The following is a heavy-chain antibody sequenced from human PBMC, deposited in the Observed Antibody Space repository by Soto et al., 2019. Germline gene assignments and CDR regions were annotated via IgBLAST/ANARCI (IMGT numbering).Heavy chain of an antibody. D-gene: IGHD6-6*01. Sequence: WGALRLSRAVSGFTFYRHWMSWVLPTPGKGLEWVASIKEDGSEKSYVDSVKGRFTISRDNSKNTLYLQMNSLRAEDTAVYYCAREYSSSSGLAYRGQGTLVTVSS. V-gene: IGHV3-7*01. CDR2: IKEDGSEK. J-gene: IGHJ4*02. CDR1: GFTFYRHW. CDR3: AREYSSSSGLAY.